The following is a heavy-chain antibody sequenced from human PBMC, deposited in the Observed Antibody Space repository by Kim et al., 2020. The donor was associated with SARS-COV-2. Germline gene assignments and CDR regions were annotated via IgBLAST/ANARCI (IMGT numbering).Heavy chain of an antibody. CDR3: AKPGNSNYVAWYFDL. J-gene: IGHJ2*01. CDR1: GFTFSTYA. CDR2: ISGGGGSI. Sequence: GGSLRLSCAASGFTFSTYAMSWVRQAPGKGLEWVSSISGGGGSIYYADSVKGRLTISRDNSKNTVFLQMNSLTAEDTAVYYCAKPGNSNYVAWYFDLWGRGTLVTVSS. V-gene: IGHV3-23*01. D-gene: IGHD4-4*01.